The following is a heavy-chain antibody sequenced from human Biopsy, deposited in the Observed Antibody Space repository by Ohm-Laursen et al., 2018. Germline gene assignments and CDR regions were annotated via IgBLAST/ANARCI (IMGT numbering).Heavy chain of an antibody. CDR2: VNWHCDRV. J-gene: IGHJ6*02. D-gene: IGHD1-1*01. CDR3: EKDKNDRGTPGEGLDV. CDR1: VFIFVEFA. Sequence: SLRLSCSASVFIFVEFALHWVRPTPGTGLAWVSAVNWHCDRVDYADSVKARVTISRDNAENPLYLEMNSTRPEDPAFYYCEKDKNDRGTPGEGLDVWGHGTTVTVSS. V-gene: IGHV3-9*01.